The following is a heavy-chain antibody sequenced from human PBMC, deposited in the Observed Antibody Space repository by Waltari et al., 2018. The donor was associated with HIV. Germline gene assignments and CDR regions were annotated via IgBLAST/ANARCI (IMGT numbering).Heavy chain of an antibody. D-gene: IGHD3-22*01. J-gene: IGHJ3*02. CDR1: GYTFTNYA. Sequence: QVPLVQSGAEVKKPGASVKVSCKASGYTFTNYAINWVRQATGQGLGWMGWMNPNSGNTGYAQKFQGRVTMTRNTSISTAYMELSSLRSEDTAVYYCARGYSYDRSGEAFDIWGQGTMVTVSS. CDR3: ARGYSYDRSGEAFDI. V-gene: IGHV1-8*01. CDR2: MNPNSGNT.